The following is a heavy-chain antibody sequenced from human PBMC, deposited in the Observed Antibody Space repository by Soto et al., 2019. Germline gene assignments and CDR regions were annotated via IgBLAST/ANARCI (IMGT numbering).Heavy chain of an antibody. J-gene: IGHJ6*02. Sequence: GGSLRLSCAASGFTFSSYAIHWVRQAPGEGLEWVAVISYDGSNKYYADSVKGRFTISRDNSKNTLYLQMNSLRAEDTAVYYCARDGYYDFWSGYYYYGMGVGGQGTTVTVSS. V-gene: IGHV3-30-3*01. CDR3: ARDGYYDFWSGYYYYGMGV. D-gene: IGHD3-3*01. CDR1: GFTFSSYA. CDR2: ISYDGSNK.